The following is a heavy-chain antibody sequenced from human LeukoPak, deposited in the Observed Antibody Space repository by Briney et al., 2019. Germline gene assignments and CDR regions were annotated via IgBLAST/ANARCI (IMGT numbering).Heavy chain of an antibody. CDR3: AKVPFLYVSSGWYVDY. D-gene: IGHD6-19*01. J-gene: IGHJ4*02. Sequence: GGSLRLSCAASGFTFSSYAMSWVRHAPGKGLEWVSAISGSGGSTYYADSVKGRFTISRDNSKNTLYLQMNSLRAEDTAVYYCAKVPFLYVSSGWYVDYWGQGTLVTVSS. V-gene: IGHV3-23*01. CDR1: GFTFSSYA. CDR2: ISGSGGST.